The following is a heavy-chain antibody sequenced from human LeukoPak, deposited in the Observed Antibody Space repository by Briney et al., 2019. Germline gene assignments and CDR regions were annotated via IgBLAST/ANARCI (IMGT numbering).Heavy chain of an antibody. Sequence: LGESLRISCKGSGYSFTSYWINWVRQMPGKGLEWMGRIDPSDSYTTYSPSFQGHVTIPVDKSISTAYLQWSSLRASDTAMYYCARPSGYDLAYWGQGTLVTVSS. D-gene: IGHD5-12*01. V-gene: IGHV5-10-1*01. CDR1: GYSFTSYW. CDR3: ARPSGYDLAY. CDR2: IDPSDSYT. J-gene: IGHJ4*02.